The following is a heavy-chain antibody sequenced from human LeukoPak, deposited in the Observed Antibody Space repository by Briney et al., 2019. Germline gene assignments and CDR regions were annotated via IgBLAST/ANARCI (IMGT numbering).Heavy chain of an antibody. J-gene: IGHJ6*02. CDR1: GFTVSRNY. CDR3: AKGRNNGMDV. CDR2: IAYTGETT. Sequence: GGSLRLSCAASGFTVSRNYMSWVRQAPGKGLEWISAIAYTGETTYYADSVKGRFTVSRDNSENTLYLQMNSLRAEDTAVYYCAKGRNNGMDVWGQGTTVTVSS. V-gene: IGHV3-53*01. D-gene: IGHD2/OR15-2a*01.